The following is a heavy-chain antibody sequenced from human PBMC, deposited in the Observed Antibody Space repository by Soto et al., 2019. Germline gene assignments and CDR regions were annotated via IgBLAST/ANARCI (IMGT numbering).Heavy chain of an antibody. D-gene: IGHD3-9*01. Sequence: NPSETLSLTCTVSGRSMSGYYWSWIRQPAGERLEWIGRIYTSGTTDFNPSLKGRVTMSVDTSKNQFSLKLTSGTAADTALYYCAREDYYDTGYYVVWRQGTQVTVSS. CDR1: GRSMSGYY. CDR2: IYTSGTT. J-gene: IGHJ4*02. V-gene: IGHV4-4*07. CDR3: AREDYYDTGYYVV.